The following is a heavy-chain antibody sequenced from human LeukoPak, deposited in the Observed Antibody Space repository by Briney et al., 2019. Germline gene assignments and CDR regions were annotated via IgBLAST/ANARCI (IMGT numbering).Heavy chain of an antibody. CDR1: GFTFSSYS. CDR2: ISSSSSYI. J-gene: IGHJ4*02. Sequence: GGSLRLSCAASGFTFSSYSMNWVRQAPGKGLEWVSSISSSSSYIYYADSVKGRFTISRDNAKNSLYLQMNSLRAEDTAVYYCARARPYTWSMDYWGQGTLVTVSS. CDR3: ARARPYTWSMDY. V-gene: IGHV3-21*01. D-gene: IGHD3-16*01.